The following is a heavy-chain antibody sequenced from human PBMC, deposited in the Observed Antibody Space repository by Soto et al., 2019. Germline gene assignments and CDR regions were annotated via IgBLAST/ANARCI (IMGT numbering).Heavy chain of an antibody. Sequence: LRLSCAASGFTVSNSYMSWVRQAPGKGLEWVSVIYSGGSTYYADSVKGRFTISRDSSKNTLYLQMNSLRAEDTAVYYCARGFQSSFGYWGQGTLVTVSS. D-gene: IGHD2-21*01. J-gene: IGHJ4*02. CDR2: IYSGGST. V-gene: IGHV3-53*01. CDR3: ARGFQSSFGY. CDR1: GFTVSNSY.